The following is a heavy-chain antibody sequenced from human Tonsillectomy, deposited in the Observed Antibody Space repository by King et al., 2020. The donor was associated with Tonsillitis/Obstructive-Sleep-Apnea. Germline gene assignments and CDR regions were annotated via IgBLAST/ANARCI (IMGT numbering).Heavy chain of an antibody. CDR3: ARGPRGYSYGSVDY. V-gene: IGHV1-2*02. D-gene: IGHD5-18*01. CDR2: INPNSGGT. CDR1: GYTFTDYY. J-gene: IGHJ4*02. Sequence: VQLVESGAEVKKPGASVKVSCKASGYTFTDYYMHWVRQAPGQGLEWMGWINPNSGGTDSAQKFRGRVTMTRDTSISTAYMELSSLTSDDTAVYYCARGPRGYSYGSVDYWGQGTLVPVSS.